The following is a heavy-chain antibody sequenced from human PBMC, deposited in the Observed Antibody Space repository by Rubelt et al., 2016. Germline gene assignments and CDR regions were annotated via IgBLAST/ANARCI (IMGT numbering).Heavy chain of an antibody. CDR3: ARDLYYYDSSGYKAFDY. Sequence: QLQLQESGPGLVKPSETLSLTCTVSGGSISSSSYYWGWIRQPPGKGLGWIGSIDYSGSTYYNPSLKSRVTISVDTSKNQFSLKLSSVTAADTAVYYCARDLYYYDSSGYKAFDYWGQGTLVTVSS. V-gene: IGHV4-39*07. J-gene: IGHJ4*02. CDR1: GGSISSSSYY. CDR2: IDYSGST. D-gene: IGHD3-22*01.